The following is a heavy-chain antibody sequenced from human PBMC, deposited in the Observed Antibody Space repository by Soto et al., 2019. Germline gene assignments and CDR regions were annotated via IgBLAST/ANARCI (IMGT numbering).Heavy chain of an antibody. J-gene: IGHJ4*02. D-gene: IGHD5-12*01. V-gene: IGHV3-49*03. CDR2: ISSKRYGATA. Sequence: PGGSLGLSCVGSEFIVGDYAVTWFSQAPGKGLEWVGLISSKRYGATAEYAASVRGRFFISRDDSSRVAYLQMNSLKREDTAVYYCNRLARDGYGPPFDYGGPGTRVTVSS. CDR1: EFIVGDYA. CDR3: NRLARDGYGPPFDY.